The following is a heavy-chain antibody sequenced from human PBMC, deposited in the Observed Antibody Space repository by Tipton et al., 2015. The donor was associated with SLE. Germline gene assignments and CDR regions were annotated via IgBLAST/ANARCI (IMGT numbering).Heavy chain of an antibody. CDR1: GASISGHY. V-gene: IGHV4-59*08. J-gene: IGHJ3*02. Sequence: TLSLTCTVSGASISGHYWSWIRQPPGKGLEWIAHVYHTGTSHQNPSLKSRVAISVDTSKSQFSLKLSSVTAADTAVYYCARYADDYGDNAHALDIWGQGTMVIVSS. CDR2: VYHTGTS. D-gene: IGHD4-17*01. CDR3: ARYADDYGDNAHALDI.